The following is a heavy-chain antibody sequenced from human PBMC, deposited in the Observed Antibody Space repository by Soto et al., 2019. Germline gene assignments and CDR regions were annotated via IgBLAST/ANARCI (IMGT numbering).Heavy chain of an antibody. Sequence: QVHLVESGGGVVQPGRSLRLSCAGSGFSFGGYGMHWVRQAPGKGLEWVAVIWYDGSNKYYVDSVKGRFTISRDNSKNTPYLQMNSLRVEDTALYYCARDVSPTVTFQDAFDIWGQGTMVTVSS. CDR1: GFSFGGYG. J-gene: IGHJ3*02. V-gene: IGHV3-33*01. D-gene: IGHD4-17*01. CDR3: ARDVSPTVTFQDAFDI. CDR2: IWYDGSNK.